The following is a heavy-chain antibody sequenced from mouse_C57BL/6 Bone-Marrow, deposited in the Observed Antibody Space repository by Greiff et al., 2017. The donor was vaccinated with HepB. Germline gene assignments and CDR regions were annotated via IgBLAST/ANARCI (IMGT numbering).Heavy chain of an antibody. J-gene: IGHJ3*01. CDR2: IYPGSGST. CDR3: AIHYYGSSPFAY. V-gene: IGHV1-55*01. Sequence: QVQLQQPGAELVKPGASVKMSCKASGYTFTSYWITWVKQRPGQGLEWIGDIYPGSGSTNYNEKFKSKATLTVDTSSSTAYMQLSSLTSEDSAFYYCAIHYYGSSPFAYWGQGTLVTVSA. D-gene: IGHD1-1*01. CDR1: GYTFTSYW.